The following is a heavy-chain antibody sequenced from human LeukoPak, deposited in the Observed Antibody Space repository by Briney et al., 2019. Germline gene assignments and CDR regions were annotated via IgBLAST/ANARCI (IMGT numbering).Heavy chain of an antibody. D-gene: IGHD1-26*01. J-gene: IGHJ4*02. CDR3: ASAAGIVGVPHAPLTI. CDR2: FDPEDGET. V-gene: IGHV1-24*01. CDR1: GYTLTELS. Sequence: ASVKVSCKVSGYTLTELSMHWVRQAPGKGLEWMGGFDPEDGETIYAQKYQGRVTMTRDTSTSTVYMELSSLRSEDTAVYYCASAAGIVGVPHAPLTIWGQGTLVTVSS.